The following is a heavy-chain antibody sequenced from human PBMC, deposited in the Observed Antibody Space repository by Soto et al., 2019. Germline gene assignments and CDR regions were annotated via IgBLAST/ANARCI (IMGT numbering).Heavy chain of an antibody. CDR1: GFTFSSYG. D-gene: IGHD2-8*01. CDR2: ISHDGGDI. Sequence: QVQLVESGGGVVQPGRSLRGSCAASGFTFSSYGMHLVRQAPGKGLEWVAAISHDGGDIYYADSVKGRLTVSRDNTKSTLFLLMNSLRAEDTAVYYCAKTPWGMYYTSNFDSWGQGTLVTVSS. CDR3: AKTPWGMYYTSNFDS. V-gene: IGHV3-30*18. J-gene: IGHJ4*02.